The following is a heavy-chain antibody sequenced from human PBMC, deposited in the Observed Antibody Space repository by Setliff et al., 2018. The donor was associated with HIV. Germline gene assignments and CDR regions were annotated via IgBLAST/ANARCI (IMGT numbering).Heavy chain of an antibody. V-gene: IGHV4-61*02. CDR3: ARGLSFYDPGGFDY. J-gene: IGHJ4*02. CDR1: GGSISSGSYY. CDR2: IYTSGST. Sequence: TLSLTCTVSGGSISSGSYYWSWIRQPAGKGLEWIGRIYTSGSTSYNPSLKSRVTISIDTPKNQFSLKLSSVTAADTAVYYCARGLSFYDPGGFDYWGQGTLVTVSS. D-gene: IGHD3-22*01.